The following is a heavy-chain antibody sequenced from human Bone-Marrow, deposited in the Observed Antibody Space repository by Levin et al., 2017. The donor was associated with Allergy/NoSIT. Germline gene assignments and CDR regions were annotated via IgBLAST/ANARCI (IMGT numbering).Heavy chain of an antibody. CDR1: GGTFSSYA. CDR3: AREEHSSSNWFDP. Sequence: GASVKVSCKASGGTFSSYAISWVRQAPGQGLEWMGGIIPIFGTANYAQKFQGRVTITADESTSTAYMELSSLRSEDTAVYYCAREEHSSSNWFDPWGQGTLVTVSS. D-gene: IGHD6-6*01. CDR2: IIPIFGTA. V-gene: IGHV1-69*13. J-gene: IGHJ5*02.